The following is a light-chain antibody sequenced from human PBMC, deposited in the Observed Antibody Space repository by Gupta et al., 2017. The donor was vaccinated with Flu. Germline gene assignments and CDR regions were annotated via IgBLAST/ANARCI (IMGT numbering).Light chain of an antibody. V-gene: IGLV2-14*01. CDR3: RADTSSSSVV. Sequence: TITPTATASAVGGNNFVYWNHPPTAKPHNLMVYEVSHRAAGVATRFSGSKSGNTASLTISGRKEEDVADYYGRADTSSSSVVFGGGTKLTVL. CDR1: ASAVGGNNF. J-gene: IGLJ2*01. CDR2: EVS.